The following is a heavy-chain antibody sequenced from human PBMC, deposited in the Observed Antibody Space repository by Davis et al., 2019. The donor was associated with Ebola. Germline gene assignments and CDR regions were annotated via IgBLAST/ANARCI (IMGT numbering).Heavy chain of an antibody. CDR1: GGSISSSSYY. Sequence: SETLSLTCAVSGGSISSSSYYWGWIRQPPGKGLEWIGSIYYSGSTYYNPSLKSRVTISVDTSKNQFSLKLSSVTAADTAVYYCAARSPYGMDVWGKGTTVTVSS. V-gene: IGHV4-39*01. J-gene: IGHJ6*04. CDR2: IYYSGST. CDR3: AARSPYGMDV.